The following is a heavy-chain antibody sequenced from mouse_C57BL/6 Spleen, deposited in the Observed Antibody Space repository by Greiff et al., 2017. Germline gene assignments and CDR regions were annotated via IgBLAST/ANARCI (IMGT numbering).Heavy chain of an antibody. J-gene: IGHJ3*01. CDR3: AIYYGYAWFAY. V-gene: IGHV5-17*01. D-gene: IGHD2-2*01. CDR2: ISSGSSTI. CDR1: GFTFSDYG. Sequence: EVQRVESGGGLVKPGGSLKLSCAASGFTFSDYGMHWVRQAPEKGLEWVAYISSGSSTIYYADTVKGRFTISIDNAQNTLFLQMTSLRSEDTAMYYCAIYYGYAWFAYWGQVTLVTVSA.